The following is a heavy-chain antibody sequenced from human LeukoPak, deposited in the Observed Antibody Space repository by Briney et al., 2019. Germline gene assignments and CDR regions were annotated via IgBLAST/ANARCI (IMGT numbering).Heavy chain of an antibody. CDR3: ARDWYFDRSDYYYSTP. CDR1: GFTVSNNY. J-gene: IGHJ5*02. CDR2: IYSGGST. D-gene: IGHD3-22*01. Sequence: SGGSLRLSCAASGFTVSNNYMSWVRQAPGKGLEWVSVIYSGGSTYYADSVKGRFTISRDNSKNTLYLQMNSLRAEDTAVYYCARDWYFDRSDYYYSTPWGQGTLVTVSS. V-gene: IGHV3-66*01.